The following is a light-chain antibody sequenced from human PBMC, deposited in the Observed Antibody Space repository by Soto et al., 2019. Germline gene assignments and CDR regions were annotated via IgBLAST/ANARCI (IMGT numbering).Light chain of an antibody. CDR3: SSYAGSNSFV. CDR1: SSDVGNYNL. CDR2: EVT. J-gene: IGLJ1*01. V-gene: IGLV2-23*02. Sequence: QSALTQPASVSGSPGQSITISCTGTSSDVGNYNLVSWYQQYPGKAPKLMIYEVTKRPSGVPDRFSGSKSGNTASLTVSGVQADDEADYYCSSYAGSNSFVFGTGTKLTVL.